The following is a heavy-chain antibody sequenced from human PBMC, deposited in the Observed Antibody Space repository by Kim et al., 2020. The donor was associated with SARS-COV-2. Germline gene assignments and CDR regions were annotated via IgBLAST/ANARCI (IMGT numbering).Heavy chain of an antibody. D-gene: IGHD6-13*01. V-gene: IGHV3-30*02. Sequence: DAVKGRFTVSRDNAMNTVYLQMNSLRGEDTAVYYCEKDWLWGAEPGYCNYWGQGTPVTVYS. J-gene: IGHJ4*02. CDR3: EKDWLWGAEPGYCNY.